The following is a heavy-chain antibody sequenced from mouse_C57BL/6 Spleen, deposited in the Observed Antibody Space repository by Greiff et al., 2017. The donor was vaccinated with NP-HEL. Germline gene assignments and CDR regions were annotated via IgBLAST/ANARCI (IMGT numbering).Heavy chain of an antibody. CDR2: ISDGGSYT. CDR3: ARYTLYYYGSSYGAMDY. V-gene: IGHV5-4*03. J-gene: IGHJ4*01. D-gene: IGHD1-1*01. Sequence: EVKLVESGGGLVKPGGSLKLSCAASGFTFSSYAMSWVRQTPEKRLEWVATISDGGSYTYYPDNVKGRFTISRDNAKNNLYLQMSHMKSEDTAMYDCARYTLYYYGSSYGAMDYWGQGTSVTVSS. CDR1: GFTFSSYA.